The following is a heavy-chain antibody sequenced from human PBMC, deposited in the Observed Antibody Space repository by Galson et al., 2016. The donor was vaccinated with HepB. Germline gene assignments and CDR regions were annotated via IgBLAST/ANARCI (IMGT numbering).Heavy chain of an antibody. Sequence: SETLSLTCAVYGGSFSGYYWSWIRQPPGKGLEWIGEINHSGSTNYNASLKSRVIISIDMSKNQFSLKLTSVTAADRAVYYCARVPPIYPYYYTMDVWGQGTTVTVSS. CDR3: ARVPPIYPYYYTMDV. J-gene: IGHJ6*02. CDR1: GGSFSGYY. V-gene: IGHV4-34*01. D-gene: IGHD3-3*01. CDR2: INHSGST.